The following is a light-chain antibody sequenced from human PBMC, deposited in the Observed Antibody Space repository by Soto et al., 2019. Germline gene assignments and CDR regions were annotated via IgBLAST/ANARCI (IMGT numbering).Light chain of an antibody. CDR3: AAWDDSLNALV. J-gene: IGLJ3*02. CDR1: SSNIGSNA. CDR2: TNN. Sequence: VLTQPPSASGTPGQRVTISCSGASSNIGSNAVNWYQQLPGTAPQLLIYTNNQRPSGVPDRFSGSKSGTSASLAITGLQSEDEADYHCAAWDDSLNALVFGGGTKLTVL. V-gene: IGLV1-44*01.